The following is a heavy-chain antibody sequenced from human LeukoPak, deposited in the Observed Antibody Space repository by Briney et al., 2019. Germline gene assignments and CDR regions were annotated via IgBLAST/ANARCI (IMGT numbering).Heavy chain of an antibody. D-gene: IGHD6-19*01. CDR1: GGTFSSYA. CDR3: ARAGLYSSLFDY. Sequence: SVKVSCKASGGTFSSYAISWVRQAPGQGLEWMGRIIPILGIANYAQKFQGRVTITADKSTSTAYMELCSLRSEDTAVYYCARAGLYSSLFDYWGQGTLVTVSS. V-gene: IGHV1-69*04. CDR2: IIPILGIA. J-gene: IGHJ4*02.